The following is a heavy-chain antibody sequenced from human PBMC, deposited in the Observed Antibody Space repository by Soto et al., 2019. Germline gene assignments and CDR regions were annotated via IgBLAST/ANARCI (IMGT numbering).Heavy chain of an antibody. J-gene: IGHJ6*02. CDR2: ISAYNGNT. Sequence: QVQLVQSGGEVKKPGASVKISCKTSGYSFTTYGISWVRQVPGQGLEWMGWISAYNGNTNYAQKLQDRVTMTTDTSTSTAYMELRSLRSDDTAVYYCAREGPAPYYYYGMDVWGQGSTVTVSS. V-gene: IGHV1-18*01. CDR3: AREGPAPYYYYGMDV. CDR1: GYSFTTYG.